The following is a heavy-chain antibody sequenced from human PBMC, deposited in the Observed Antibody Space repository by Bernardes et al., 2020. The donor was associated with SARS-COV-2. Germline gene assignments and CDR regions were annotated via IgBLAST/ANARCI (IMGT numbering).Heavy chain of an antibody. D-gene: IGHD3-22*01. CDR2: INPSGGST. CDR3: ARDIGRDYDSSGYLYYYGMDV. Sequence: ASVKVSCKASGYTFTSYYMHWVRQAPGQGLEWMGIINPSGGSTSYAQKFRGRVTMTRDTSTSTVYMELSSLRSEDTAVYYCARDIGRDYDSSGYLYYYGMDVWGQGTTVTVSS. V-gene: IGHV1-46*01. CDR1: GYTFTSYY. J-gene: IGHJ6*02.